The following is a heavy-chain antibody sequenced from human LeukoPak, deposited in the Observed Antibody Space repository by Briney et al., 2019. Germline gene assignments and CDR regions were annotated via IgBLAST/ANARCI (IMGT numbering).Heavy chain of an antibody. V-gene: IGHV3-7*03. CDR1: GFTFTTHW. Sequence: GGSLRLSCAASGFTFTTHWMTWFRQAPEKGLEWVAAITESGSEKFYVDSVKGRFTISRDNARNSLYLHMNSLRAEDTAMYYCARDSCGSPSCFDYWGQGTLVTVSS. D-gene: IGHD2-2*01. CDR3: ARDSCGSPSCFDY. CDR2: ITESGSEK. J-gene: IGHJ4*02.